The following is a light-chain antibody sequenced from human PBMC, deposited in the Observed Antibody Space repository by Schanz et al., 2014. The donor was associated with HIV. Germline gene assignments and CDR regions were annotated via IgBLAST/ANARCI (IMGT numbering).Light chain of an antibody. CDR1: VLANKY. CDR3: QSADSSYGV. CDR2: KDS. J-gene: IGLJ2*01. V-gene: IGLV3-25*03. Sequence: SYELTQPSSVSVSPGQTARITCSGDVLANKYARWFQQKPGQAPVLVIYKDSERPSGIPERFSGSSSGTTVTLTISGVQAEDEADYYRQSADSSYGVFGGGTKVPVL.